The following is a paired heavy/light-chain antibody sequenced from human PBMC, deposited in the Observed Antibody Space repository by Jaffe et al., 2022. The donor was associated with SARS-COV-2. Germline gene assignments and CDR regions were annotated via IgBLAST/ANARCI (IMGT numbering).Light chain of an antibody. CDR1: QSISSY. Sequence: DIQMTQSPSSLSASVGDRVTITCRASQSISSYLNWYQQKPGKAPKLLIYAASSLQSGVPSRFSGSGSGTDFTLTISSLQPEDFATYYCQQSYSTPTTFGQGTKVEIK. J-gene: IGKJ1*01. V-gene: IGKV1-39*01. CDR2: AAS. CDR3: QQSYSTPTT.
Heavy chain of an antibody. J-gene: IGHJ5*02. CDR3: ARVGESGSYPLVINWFDP. Sequence: QVQLVQSGAEVKKPGASVKVSCKASGYTFTSYGISWVRQAPGQGLEWMGWISAYNGNTNYAQKLQGRVTMTTDTSTSTAYMELRSLRSDDTAVYYCARVGESGSYPLVINWFDPWGQGTLVTVSS. CDR2: ISAYNGNT. D-gene: IGHD1-26*01. V-gene: IGHV1-18*01. CDR1: GYTFTSYG.